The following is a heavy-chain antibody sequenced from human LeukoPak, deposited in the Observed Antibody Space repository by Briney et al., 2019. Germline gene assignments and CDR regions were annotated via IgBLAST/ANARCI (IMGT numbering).Heavy chain of an antibody. D-gene: IGHD3-22*01. J-gene: IGHJ5*02. CDR3: AKDDDSSGYYFGGVDP. V-gene: IGHV3-48*03. Sequence: AGGSLRLSCAASGFTFSSYEMNWVRQAPGKGLEWVSYISSSGSTIYYADSVKGRFTISRDNAKNSLYLQMNSLRAEDTALYYCAKDDDSSGYYFGGVDPWGQGTLVTVSS. CDR1: GFTFSSYE. CDR2: ISSSGSTI.